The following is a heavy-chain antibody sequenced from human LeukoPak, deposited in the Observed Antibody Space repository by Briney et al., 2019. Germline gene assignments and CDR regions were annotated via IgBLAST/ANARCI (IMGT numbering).Heavy chain of an antibody. D-gene: IGHD6-13*01. CDR3: ARHWAAAEAFDI. Sequence: SETLSLTCTVSGGSISSYYWSWIRQPPGKGLEWIGYIYYSGSTNYNPSLKSRVTISVDTSKNQFSLKLSSVTAADTAVYYCARHWAAAEAFDIWGQGTMVTVSS. CDR2: IYYSGST. J-gene: IGHJ3*02. CDR1: GGSISSYY. V-gene: IGHV4-59*01.